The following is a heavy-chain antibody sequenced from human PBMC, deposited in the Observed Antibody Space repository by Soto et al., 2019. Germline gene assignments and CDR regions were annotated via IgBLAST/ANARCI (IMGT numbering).Heavy chain of an antibody. Sequence: SETLSLTCTVSGGSIISYYWSWIRQPPGKGLEWIGYIYYSGSTNYNPSLKSRVTISVDTSKNQFSLKLSSVTAADTAVYYCARAYGYYFDYWGQGTLVTVSS. J-gene: IGHJ4*02. CDR2: IYYSGST. D-gene: IGHD3-10*01. CDR3: ARAYGYYFDY. V-gene: IGHV4-59*01. CDR1: GGSIISYY.